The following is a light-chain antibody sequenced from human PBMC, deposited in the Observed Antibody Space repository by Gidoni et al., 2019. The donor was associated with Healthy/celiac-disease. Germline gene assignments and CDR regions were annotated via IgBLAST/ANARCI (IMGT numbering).Light chain of an antibody. CDR2: DAS. CDR1: QSVSSY. V-gene: IGKV3-11*01. Sequence: VLTQSPATLSLSPGERATLSCRASQSVSSYLAWYQQKPGQAPRLLIYDASNRATGIPARFSGSGSGTDFTLTISSLEPEDFAVYYCQQRSNWPLPFGGGTKVEIK. CDR3: QQRSNWPLP. J-gene: IGKJ4*01.